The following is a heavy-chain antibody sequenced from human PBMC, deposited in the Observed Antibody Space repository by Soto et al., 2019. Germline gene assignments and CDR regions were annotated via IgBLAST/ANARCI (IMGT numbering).Heavy chain of an antibody. CDR1: GYPLTELS. V-gene: IGHV1-24*01. CDR3: ATDNGDRSGWKYYGLDV. J-gene: IGHJ6*02. Sequence: QVQLVQSGAEVKTPGASVKVSCKVSGYPLTELSIHWVRQAPGKGLEWMGGFDPDDGEKTYAERFKGRVTMTEDRTTGTASMGLSRLRSEETAVYCCATDNGDRSGWKYYGLDVWGQGTAGNVS. D-gene: IGHD5-18*01. CDR2: FDPDDGEK.